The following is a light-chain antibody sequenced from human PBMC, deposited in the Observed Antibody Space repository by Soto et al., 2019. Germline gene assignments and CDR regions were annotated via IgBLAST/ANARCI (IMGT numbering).Light chain of an antibody. CDR3: QQYNGWPT. V-gene: IGKV3-15*01. J-gene: IGKJ1*01. Sequence: EIVMTQSPATLSVSPGERATLSCRASQSVTTNLAWYQQKPGQAPRLLIFGASTRAIGIPATFTGSGSGTDFTLTISRLQSEDFAVYYCQQYNGWPTFGQGTKVDI. CDR2: GAS. CDR1: QSVTTN.